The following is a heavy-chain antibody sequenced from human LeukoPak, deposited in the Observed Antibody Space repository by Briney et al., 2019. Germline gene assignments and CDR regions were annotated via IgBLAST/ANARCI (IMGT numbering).Heavy chain of an antibody. J-gene: IGHJ4*02. D-gene: IGHD6-13*01. CDR2: ILYDGSNK. CDR3: ANSLSSSWAFDY. V-gene: IGHV3-30*18. CDR1: GFTFSGYG. Sequence: GRSLRLSCAASGFTFSGYGIHWVRQAPGKGLEWVALILYDGSNKYYADSVKGRFTISRDNSKNTLFLQMNSLRPEDTAVYYCANSLSSSWAFDYWGQGTLVTVSS.